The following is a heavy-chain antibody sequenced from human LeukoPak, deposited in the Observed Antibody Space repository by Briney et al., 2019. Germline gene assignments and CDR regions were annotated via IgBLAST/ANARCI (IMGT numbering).Heavy chain of an antibody. V-gene: IGHV4-39*07. D-gene: IGHD3-10*01. CDR3: ARSPSGSYYPHFDP. J-gene: IGHJ5*02. CDR2: IYYSGST. CDR1: GGSISSSSYY. Sequence: SETLSLTCTVSGGSISSSSYYWGWIRQPPGKGLEWIGSIYYSGSTYYNPSLKSRVTISVDTSKNQFSLKLSSVTAADTAVYYCARSPSGSYYPHFDPWGQGTLVTVSS.